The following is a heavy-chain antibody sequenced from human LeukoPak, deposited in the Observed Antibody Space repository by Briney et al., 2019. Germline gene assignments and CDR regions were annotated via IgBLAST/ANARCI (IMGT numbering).Heavy chain of an antibody. CDR1: GYSISSGYY. J-gene: IGHJ4*02. CDR2: IFHSGST. CDR3: ARHRRLPAEDFGC. V-gene: IGHV4-38-2*01. Sequence: PSETLSLTCGVSGYSISSGYYWGWIRQTPGKGLEWIGSIFHSGSTYYNPSLKSRVTISVDTSKNQFSLKLNSVTAADTAVYYCARHRRLPAEDFGCWGQGSLGTVSS.